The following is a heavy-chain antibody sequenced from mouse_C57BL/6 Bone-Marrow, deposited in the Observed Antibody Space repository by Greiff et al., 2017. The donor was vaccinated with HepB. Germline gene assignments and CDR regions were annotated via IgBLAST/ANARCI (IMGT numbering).Heavy chain of an antibody. Sequence: VQLKQSGTVLARPGASVKMSCKTSGYTFTSYWMHWVKQRPGQGLEWIGAIYPGNSDTSYNQKFKGKAKLTAVTSASTAYMELSSLTNEDSAVYYCTLENYSSSWNYFDYWGQGTTLTVSS. CDR3: TLENYSSSWNYFDY. D-gene: IGHD1-1*01. CDR2: IYPGNSDT. V-gene: IGHV1-5*01. CDR1: GYTFTSYW. J-gene: IGHJ2*01.